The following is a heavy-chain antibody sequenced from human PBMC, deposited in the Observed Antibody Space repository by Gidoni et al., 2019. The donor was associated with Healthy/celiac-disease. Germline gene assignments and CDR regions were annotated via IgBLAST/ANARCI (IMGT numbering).Heavy chain of an antibody. D-gene: IGHD3-22*01. Sequence: QVQLVASGGGVVQPGRSLRLSCAASGFTFSRYAMHWVCQAPGKGLEWVAVISYDGSNKYYADSVKGRFTISRDNSKNTLYLQMNSLRAEDTAVYYCARDGLTYYYDSSGYYSYYYYYMDVWGKGTTVTVSS. CDR2: ISYDGSNK. J-gene: IGHJ6*03. CDR3: ARDGLTYYYDSSGYYSYYYYYMDV. CDR1: GFTFSRYA. V-gene: IGHV3-30-3*01.